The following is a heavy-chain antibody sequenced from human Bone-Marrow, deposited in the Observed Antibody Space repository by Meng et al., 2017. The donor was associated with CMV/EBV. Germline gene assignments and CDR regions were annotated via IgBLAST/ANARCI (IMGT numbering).Heavy chain of an antibody. CDR2: IYYSGST. CDR3: VREYTNSSTHLGDYFVY. V-gene: IGHV4-59*01. J-gene: IGHJ4*02. D-gene: IGHD6-6*01. CDR1: GGSISYYD. Sequence: SETLSLTCTAPGGSISYYDWSWIRQPPGKGLEWIGSIYYSGSTNYSPSLKSRVTISVDTSKNQFSLNLTSVTAADTAVYYCVREYTNSSTHLGDYFVYWGQGTLVTVSS.